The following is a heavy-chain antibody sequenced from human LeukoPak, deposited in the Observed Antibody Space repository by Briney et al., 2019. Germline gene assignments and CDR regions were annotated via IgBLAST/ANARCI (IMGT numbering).Heavy chain of an antibody. D-gene: IGHD1-26*01. CDR3: ARDVGVYYYYYMDV. V-gene: IGHV4-38-2*02. Sequence: SETLSLTCVVSDYSITSGFYWGWIRQPPGKGLEWIGTIYHSGNTYYNPSLKRRVTISIDTSKNQFSLKLSPVTAADTAVYYCARDVGVYYYYYMDVWGKGTTVTVSS. J-gene: IGHJ6*03. CDR1: DYSITSGFY. CDR2: IYHSGNT.